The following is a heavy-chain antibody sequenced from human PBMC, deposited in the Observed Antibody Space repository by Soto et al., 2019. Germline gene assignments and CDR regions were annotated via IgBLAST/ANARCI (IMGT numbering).Heavy chain of an antibody. CDR2: ISSSSSYT. V-gene: IGHV3-11*05. Sequence: PGGSLRLSCASSGFTFSDYYMSWIRQAPGKGLEWVSYISSSSSYTNHADSVKGRFTISRDNAKNSLYLQMNSLRAEDTAVYYCARGGGSGYYTIDYWGQGTLVTVSS. CDR3: ARGGGSGYYTIDY. D-gene: IGHD3-22*01. CDR1: GFTFSDYY. J-gene: IGHJ4*02.